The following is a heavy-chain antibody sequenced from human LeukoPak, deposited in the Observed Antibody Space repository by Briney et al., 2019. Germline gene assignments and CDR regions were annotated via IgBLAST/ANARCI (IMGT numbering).Heavy chain of an antibody. V-gene: IGHV3-23*01. J-gene: IGHJ5*02. CDR3: AKGWDVVVVAAPNH. CDR1: GFTFSSYA. CDR2: ISGSGGST. Sequence: GGSLRLSCAASGFTFSSYAMSWVRQAPGKGLEWVSAISGSGGSTYYADSVKGRFTISRDNSKNTLYLQMNSLRAEDTAVYYCAKGWDVVVVAAPNHWGQGTLGTVSS. D-gene: IGHD2-15*01.